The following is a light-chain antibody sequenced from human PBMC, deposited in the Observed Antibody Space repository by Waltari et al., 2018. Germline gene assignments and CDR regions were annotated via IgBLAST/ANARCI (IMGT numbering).Light chain of an antibody. Sequence: AIRMTQSPSSFSASTGDRVTITCRASQGISSYLAWYQQKPGKAPKLLIYAASTLQSGVPSRFSGSGSGTDFTLTISCLQSEDFATYYCQQYYSYLFTFGPGTKVDTK. CDR2: AAS. CDR1: QGISSY. CDR3: QQYYSYLFT. J-gene: IGKJ3*01. V-gene: IGKV1-8*01.